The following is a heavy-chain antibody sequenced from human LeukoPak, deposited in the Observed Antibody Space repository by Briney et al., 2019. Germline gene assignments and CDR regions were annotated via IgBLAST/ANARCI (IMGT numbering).Heavy chain of an antibody. CDR3: AKITKATTPNY. J-gene: IGHJ4*02. D-gene: IGHD4-17*01. CDR2: ITDSGRKT. Sequence: GGSLRPSCAASGLTFSNYAMNWVRQASGRGLEWVSGITDSGRKTYYADSVKGRFSISRDNSKNTVYLQMSDLRAEDTAVYYCAKITKATTPNYWGQGTLVTVSS. CDR1: GLTFSNYA. V-gene: IGHV3-23*01.